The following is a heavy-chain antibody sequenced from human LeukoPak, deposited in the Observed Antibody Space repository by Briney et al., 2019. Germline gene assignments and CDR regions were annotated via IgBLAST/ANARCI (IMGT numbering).Heavy chain of an antibody. J-gene: IGHJ4*02. D-gene: IGHD3-10*01. CDR2: IYTSGST. V-gene: IGHV4-61*02. CDR3: ARLKGQYYYGSGTHYFDY. Sequence: PSETLSLTCTVSGGSISSGSYYWSWIRQPAGKGLEWIGRIYTSGSTNYNPSLKSRVTISVDTSKNQFSLKLSSVTAADTAVYYCARLKGQYYYGSGTHYFDYWGQGTLVTVSS. CDR1: GGSISSGSYY.